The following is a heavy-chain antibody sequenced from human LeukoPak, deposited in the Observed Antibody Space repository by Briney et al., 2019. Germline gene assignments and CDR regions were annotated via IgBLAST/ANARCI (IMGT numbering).Heavy chain of an antibody. D-gene: IGHD5-18*01. V-gene: IGHV4-59*01. CDR2: IYYSGST. Sequence: SETLSLACTVSGGSISSYYWSWIRQPPGKGLEWIGYIYYSGSTNYNPSLKSRVTISVDTSKNQFSLKLSSVTAADTAVYYCARDQGGPIQLWSQWAFDIWGQGTMVTVSS. CDR1: GGSISSYY. J-gene: IGHJ3*02. CDR3: ARDQGGPIQLWSQWAFDI.